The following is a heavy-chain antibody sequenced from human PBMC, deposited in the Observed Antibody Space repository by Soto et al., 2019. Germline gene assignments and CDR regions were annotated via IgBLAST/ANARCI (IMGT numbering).Heavy chain of an antibody. Sequence: ASVKVSCKASGYTFTGYYMHWVRQAPGQGLEWMGWINPNSGGTNYAQKFQGWVTMTRDTSISTAYMELSRLRSDDTAVYYCARGITMIVAHYYGMDVWGQGTTVTVSS. D-gene: IGHD3-22*01. V-gene: IGHV1-2*04. CDR2: INPNSGGT. CDR3: ARGITMIVAHYYGMDV. J-gene: IGHJ6*02. CDR1: GYTFTGYY.